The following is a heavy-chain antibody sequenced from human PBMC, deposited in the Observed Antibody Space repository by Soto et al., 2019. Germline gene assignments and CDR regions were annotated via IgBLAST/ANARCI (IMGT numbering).Heavy chain of an antibody. V-gene: IGHV4-30-4*01. J-gene: IGHJ4*02. D-gene: IGHD7-27*01. CDR2: IDHGGSA. Sequence: QVQLQESGPGLVKPSQTLSLTCTVSAGSIRSGDYYWTWIRQPPGKGLEWIGCIDHGGSAYYNPSLKSRATISIDTSNNQFSLKMTSVTAADTAVYYCAGELGTFYFDHWGQGTLVTVSS. CDR3: AGELGTFYFDH. CDR1: AGSIRSGDYY.